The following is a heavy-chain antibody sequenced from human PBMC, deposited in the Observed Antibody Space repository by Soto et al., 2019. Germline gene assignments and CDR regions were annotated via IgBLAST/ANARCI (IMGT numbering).Heavy chain of an antibody. J-gene: IGHJ6*02. CDR2: IIPIFGTA. CDR3: ARVSYDFWSGYLSYYYYGMDV. CDR1: GGTFSSYA. V-gene: IGHV1-69*06. D-gene: IGHD3-3*01. Sequence: SVKVACKASGGTFSSYAISWVRQAPGQGLEWMGGIIPIFGTANYAQKFQGRATITADKSTSTAYMELSSLRSEDTAVYYCARVSYDFWSGYLSYYYYGMDVWGQGTTVTVSS.